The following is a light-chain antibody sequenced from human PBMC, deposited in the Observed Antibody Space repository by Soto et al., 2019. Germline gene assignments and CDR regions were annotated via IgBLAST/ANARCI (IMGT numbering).Light chain of an antibody. CDR1: QGINIF. J-gene: IGKJ2*01. V-gene: IGKV1-9*01. Sequence: DIPLTQSPSFLSASVGDRVTITCRASQGINIFLAWFQQKPGKAPNLLISAASTLQSGVPSRFSGSGSETEFTLTITSLRPEDSATYYCQQRNSYPRTFGQGTKVEIK. CDR2: AAS. CDR3: QQRNSYPRT.